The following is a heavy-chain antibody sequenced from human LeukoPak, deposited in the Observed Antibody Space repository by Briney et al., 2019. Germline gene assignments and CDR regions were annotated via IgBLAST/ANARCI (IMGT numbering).Heavy chain of an antibody. CDR1: GGSISSYY. V-gene: IGHV4-59*01. CDR2: IYYSGST. D-gene: IGHD6-13*01. Sequence: SETLSLTCTVSGGSISSYYWSWIRQPPGKGLEWIGYIYYSGSTNYNPSLKSRVTISVDTSKNQFSLKLSSVTAADTAVYYCARATDGYPYYFDYWGQGTLVTVSP. CDR3: ARATDGYPYYFDY. J-gene: IGHJ4*02.